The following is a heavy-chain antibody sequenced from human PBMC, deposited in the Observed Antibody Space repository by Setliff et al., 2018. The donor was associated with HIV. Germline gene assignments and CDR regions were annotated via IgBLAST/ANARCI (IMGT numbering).Heavy chain of an antibody. CDR2: INDSGTT. CDR3: ATSFPLLPGASFDN. J-gene: IGHJ4*02. CDR1: NKSFSNYY. Sequence: SETLSLTCAVYNKSFSNYYWSWIRQPPGKGLEWIGEINDSGTTNYNPSLKSRVTISLDTSKNQFSLKLTSVTAAETAMYYCATSFPLLPGASFDNWGQGTLVTVSS. V-gene: IGHV4-34*01. D-gene: IGHD3-10*01.